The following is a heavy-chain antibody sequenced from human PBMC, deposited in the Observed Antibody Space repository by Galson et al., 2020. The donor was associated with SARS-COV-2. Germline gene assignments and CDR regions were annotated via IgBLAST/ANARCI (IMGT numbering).Heavy chain of an antibody. CDR3: ARHIGTFTPFDN. J-gene: IGHJ4*02. D-gene: IGHD1-26*01. CDR2: IYYSGSI. Sequence: SETLSLTCSVSGGSISSSSYYWGWIRQPPGKGLEWIGSIYYSGSIYYNPSLQSRVTISVDTSKHQFSLKLSSVTAADTAVYYCARHIGTFTPFDNWGQGTLVTVSS. CDR1: GGSISSSSYY. V-gene: IGHV4-39*01.